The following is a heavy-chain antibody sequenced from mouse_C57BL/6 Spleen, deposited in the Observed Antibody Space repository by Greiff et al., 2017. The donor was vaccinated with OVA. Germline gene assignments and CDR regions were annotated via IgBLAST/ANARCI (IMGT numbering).Heavy chain of an antibody. CDR3: ARWDYYGTWGFDV. J-gene: IGHJ1*03. V-gene: IGHV1-19*01. D-gene: IGHD1-2*01. CDR1: GYTFTDYY. Sequence: VQLQQSGPVLVKPGASVKMSCKASGYTFTDYYMNWVKQSHGKSLEWIGVINPYNGGTSYNQKFKGKATLTVDKSSSTAYMEHNSLTSEDSAVYYCARWDYYGTWGFDVWGTGTTVTVSS. CDR2: INPYNGGT.